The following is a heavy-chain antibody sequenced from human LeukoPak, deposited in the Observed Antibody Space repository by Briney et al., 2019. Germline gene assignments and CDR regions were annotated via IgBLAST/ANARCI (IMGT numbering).Heavy chain of an antibody. CDR1: GYTFTGYY. CDR2: INPNSGGT. CDR3: ARESPDLDYSCDY. Sequence: GASVKVSCKASGYTFTGYYMHWVRQAPGQGLEWMGWINPNSGGTNYAQKFQGRVTMTRDTSISTAYMELSGLRSDDTAVYYCARESPDLDYSCDYWGQGTLVTVSS. D-gene: IGHD4-11*01. V-gene: IGHV1-2*02. J-gene: IGHJ4*02.